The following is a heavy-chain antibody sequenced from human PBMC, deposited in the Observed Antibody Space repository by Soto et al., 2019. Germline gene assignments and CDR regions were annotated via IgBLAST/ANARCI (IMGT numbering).Heavy chain of an antibody. Sequence: GESLKISCKGSGYSFTSYWIGWVRQMPGKGLEWMGIIYPGDSDTRYSPSFQGQVTISADKSISTAYLQWSSLKASDTAMYYCARPNYYYDSSGYAFDYWGQGTLVTVSS. CDR1: GYSFTSYW. D-gene: IGHD3-22*01. CDR3: ARPNYYYDSSGYAFDY. J-gene: IGHJ4*02. CDR2: IYPGDSDT. V-gene: IGHV5-51*01.